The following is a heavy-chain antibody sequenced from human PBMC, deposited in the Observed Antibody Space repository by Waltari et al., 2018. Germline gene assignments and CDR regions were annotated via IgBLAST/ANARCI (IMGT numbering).Heavy chain of an antibody. CDR2: ISSSGDDT. CDR1: GFTFSSYA. J-gene: IGHJ4*02. D-gene: IGHD6-19*01. Sequence: EVQLLESGGGLVQPGGSLRISCAASGFTFSSYAMNWVRQAPGKGLEWVSGISSSGDDTYYADSVKGRFTISRDNSKNTLYLQMNSLRAEDTAVYYCAKQGGQQWLPRSDYWGQGTLVTVSS. CDR3: AKQGGQQWLPRSDY. V-gene: IGHV3-23*01.